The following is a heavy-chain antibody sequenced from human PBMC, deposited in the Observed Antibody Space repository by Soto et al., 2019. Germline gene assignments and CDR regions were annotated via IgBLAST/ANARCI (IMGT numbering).Heavy chain of an antibody. V-gene: IGHV4-59*01. CDR1: GGSISTYY. D-gene: IGHD4-4*01. J-gene: IGHJ2*01. CDR3: ARGRDDYNGWYVDL. CDR2: LYYGGST. Sequence: SETLSLTCTVSGGSISTYYWNWIRQPPGKGLEWIGYLYYGGSTNYNPSLESRVTISLDTSKNQISLKLSSVTAADTAVYYCARGRDDYNGWYVDLWGRGSLVTVTS.